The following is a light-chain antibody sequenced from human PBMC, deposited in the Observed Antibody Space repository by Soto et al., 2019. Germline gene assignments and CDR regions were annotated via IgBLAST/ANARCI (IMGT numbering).Light chain of an antibody. CDR3: CSYAGSSTVV. CDR2: DVI. CDR1: SSDVGAYNF. Sequence: QSVLTQPRSVSGSPGQSVTISCTGTSSDVGAYNFVSWYQQNPGKAPKLILYDVIKRPSGVPDRFSGSKSGNTASLTISGLQAEDEADYYCCSYAGSSTVVFGGGTKLTVL. V-gene: IGLV2-11*01. J-gene: IGLJ2*01.